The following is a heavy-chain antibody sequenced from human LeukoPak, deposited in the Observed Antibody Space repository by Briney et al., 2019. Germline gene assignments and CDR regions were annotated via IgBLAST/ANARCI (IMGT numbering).Heavy chain of an antibody. V-gene: IGHV4-59*01. J-gene: IGHJ4*02. D-gene: IGHD6-25*01. Sequence: SETLSLTCIVSDGSISSYYWSWIRQPPGKGLEWIGYIYYSGSTNYNPSLKSRVTISVVTSKNQFSLKLSSVTAADTAVYYCARARYSSAPFDYWGQGTLITVSS. CDR3: ARARYSSAPFDY. CDR2: IYYSGST. CDR1: DGSISSYY.